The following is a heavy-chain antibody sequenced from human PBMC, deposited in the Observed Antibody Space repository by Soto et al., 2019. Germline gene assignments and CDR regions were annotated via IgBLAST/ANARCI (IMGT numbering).Heavy chain of an antibody. CDR1: GFTFRSYN. D-gene: IGHD3-16*01. V-gene: IGHV3-48*01. CDR2: INTRSSIT. CDR3: ARFLQVGSRNAYYYYMDV. J-gene: IGHJ6*03. Sequence: EVQLVESGGGLVQSGGSLRLSCAASGFTFRSYNINWVRQAPGKGLEWISYINTRSSITFHADSVKGRFTISTDNANNSLYLHMNSLRAKDTAVYYCARFLQVGSRNAYYYYMDVWGMGTTVTVSS.